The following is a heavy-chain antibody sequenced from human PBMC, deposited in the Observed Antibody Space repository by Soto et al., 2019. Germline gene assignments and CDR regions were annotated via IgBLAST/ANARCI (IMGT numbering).Heavy chain of an antibody. CDR1: GFTFSSYA. CDR3: AKSGQWLVRTHFDY. Sequence: EVQLLESGGGLVQPGGSLRLSCAASGFTFSSYAMSWVRQAPGKGLEWVSAISGSGGSTFYADSVKGRFTISRDNSKNTLYLQMSSLRSEDSAVYYCAKSGQWLVRTHFDYWGQGTLVTVS. J-gene: IGHJ4*02. CDR2: ISGSGGST. D-gene: IGHD6-19*01. V-gene: IGHV3-23*01.